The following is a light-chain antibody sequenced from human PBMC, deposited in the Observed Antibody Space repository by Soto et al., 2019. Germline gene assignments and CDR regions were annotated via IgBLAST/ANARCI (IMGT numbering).Light chain of an antibody. CDR1: SSDVGGYNY. Sequence: QSALTQPASVSGSPGQSIAISCIGSSSDVGGYNYVSWHQQHPGKAPKVVIYDVSNRPSGVSDRFSGSKSGNTASLTISGLQAEDEADYYCSSYAGSSTYVFGTGTQLTVL. V-gene: IGLV2-14*01. CDR3: SSYAGSSTYV. CDR2: DVS. J-gene: IGLJ1*01.